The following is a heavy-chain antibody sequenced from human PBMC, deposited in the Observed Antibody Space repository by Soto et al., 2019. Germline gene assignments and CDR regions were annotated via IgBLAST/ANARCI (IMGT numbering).Heavy chain of an antibody. J-gene: IGHJ3*02. CDR2: ISSSSSYI. CDR1: GFTFSSYS. V-gene: IGHV3-21*01. CDR3: ARDSESSAFYYDSSGYYSDAFDI. Sequence: GGSLRLSCAASGFTFSSYSMNWVRQAPGKGLEWVSSISSSSSYIYYADSVKGRFTISRDNAKNSLYLQMNSLRAEDTAVYYCARDSESSAFYYDSSGYYSDAFDIWGQGTMVTVSS. D-gene: IGHD3-22*01.